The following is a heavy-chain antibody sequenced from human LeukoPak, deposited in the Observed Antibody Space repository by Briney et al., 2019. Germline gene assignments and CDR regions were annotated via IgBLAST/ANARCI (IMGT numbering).Heavy chain of an antibody. D-gene: IGHD6-19*01. CDR2: ISSSGSYI. CDR3: ARSSGWYG. J-gene: IGHJ4*02. CDR1: GFTFSTYS. Sequence: GGSLRLSCAASGFTFSTYSMNWVRQAPGKGLEWVSSISSSGSYIYYADSVKGRLTISRDNSKNTLYLQMNSLRAEDTAVYYCARSSGWYGWGQGTLVTVSS. V-gene: IGHV3-21*01.